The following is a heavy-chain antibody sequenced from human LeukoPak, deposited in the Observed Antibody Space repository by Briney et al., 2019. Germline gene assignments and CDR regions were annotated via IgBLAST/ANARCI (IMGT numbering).Heavy chain of an antibody. D-gene: IGHD2-2*01. J-gene: IGHJ1*01. V-gene: IGHV4-59*01. Sequence: PSETLSLTCTVSGGSISSYYWSWIRQPPGKGLEWIGYIYYSGSTNYNPSLKSRVTISVDTSKNQFSLKLSSVTAADTAVYYCARAGRGCSSTSCYGEQYFQHWGQGTLVTVSS. CDR2: IYYSGST. CDR3: ARAGRGCSSTSCYGEQYFQH. CDR1: GGSISSYY.